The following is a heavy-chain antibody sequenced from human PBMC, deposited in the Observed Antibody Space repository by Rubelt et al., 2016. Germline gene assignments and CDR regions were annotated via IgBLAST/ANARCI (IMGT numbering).Heavy chain of an antibody. Sequence: CGGGLVQPGGSLRLSCAASGFTVSSNHMSWVRQAPGKGLQWVSTITGDGRTFYTDSVKGRFTISRDNAKNSLYLQINSLRAEDTAVYYCARDLITAFGVDPLGFFDYWGQGTLVTVSS. D-gene: IGHD3-3*01. CDR2: ITGDGRT. J-gene: IGHJ4*02. CDR1: GFTVSSNH. V-gene: IGHV3-66*01. CDR3: ARDLITAFGVDPLGFFDY.